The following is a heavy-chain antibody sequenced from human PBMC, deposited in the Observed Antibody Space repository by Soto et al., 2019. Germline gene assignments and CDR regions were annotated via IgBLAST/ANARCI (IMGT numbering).Heavy chain of an antibody. CDR2: ISGSGGST. Sequence: GGSLRLSCAASGFTFSSYAMSWVRQAPGKGLEWVSAISGSGGSTYYADSVKGRFTISRDNSKNTLYLQMNSLRAEDTAVYYCAKDDPYSSSSDYYYGMDVWGQGTTVTVS. V-gene: IGHV3-23*01. CDR3: AKDDPYSSSSDYYYGMDV. CDR1: GFTFSSYA. D-gene: IGHD6-6*01. J-gene: IGHJ6*02.